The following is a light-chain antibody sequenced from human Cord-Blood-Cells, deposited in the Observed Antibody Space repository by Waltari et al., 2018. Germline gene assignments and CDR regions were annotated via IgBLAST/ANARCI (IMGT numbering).Light chain of an antibody. CDR1: SSDVGGYNY. CDR3: SSYTSSSTLV. V-gene: IGLV2-14*01. CDR2: EVS. J-gene: IGLJ1*01. Sequence: QSALTQPASVSGSPGQSITISCTGTSSDVGGYNYVSWYQQHPGKAPKLMIYEVSNRPSGVFNRVSGSKSGNTASLTISGLQAEDEADYYCSSYTSSSTLVFGTGTKVTVL.